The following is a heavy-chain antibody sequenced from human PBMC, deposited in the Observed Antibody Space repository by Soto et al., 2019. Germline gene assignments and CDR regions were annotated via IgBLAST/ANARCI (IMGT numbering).Heavy chain of an antibody. V-gene: IGHV1-69*13. Sequence: SVKVACKASGGTFSSYAISWVRQAPGQGLEWMGGIIPIFGTANYAQKFQGRVTITADESTSTAYMELSSLRSEDTAVYYCARDSGYSGYDYLITLRPSDYYYYYGMDVWGQGTTVTVSS. CDR2: IIPIFGTA. D-gene: IGHD5-12*01. CDR1: GGTFSSYA. J-gene: IGHJ6*02. CDR3: ARDSGYSGYDYLITLRPSDYYYYYGMDV.